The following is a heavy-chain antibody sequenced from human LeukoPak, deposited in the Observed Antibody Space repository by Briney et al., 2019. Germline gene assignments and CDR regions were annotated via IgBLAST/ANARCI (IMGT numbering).Heavy chain of an antibody. V-gene: IGHV3-30*02. D-gene: IGHD3-10*01. Sequence: GGSLRLSCVASGFSFTSYGMHWVRQAPDKGLEWVTSIRYDGKTDYYADSVKGRFTASRDNSQNTVFLDMSTLNTGDTAVYYCAQGHGGHFGGNWLDPWGEGTLVTVSS. CDR2: IRYDGKTD. J-gene: IGHJ5*02. CDR1: GFSFTSYG. CDR3: AQGHGGHFGGNWLDP.